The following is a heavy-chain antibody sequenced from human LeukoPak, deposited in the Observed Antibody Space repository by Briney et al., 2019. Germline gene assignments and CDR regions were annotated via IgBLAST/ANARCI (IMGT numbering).Heavy chain of an antibody. CDR2: INHSGST. V-gene: IGHV4-34*01. D-gene: IGHD6-6*01. CDR3: ARGTAGRPPYYFDF. Sequence: SETLSLTCAVYGVSFSGYYWSWIRQPPGKGLEWIGEINHSGSTNYNPSLKSRVTISVDTSKNQFSLKLSSVTAADTAVYYCARGTAGRPPYYFDFWGQGTLVTVSS. J-gene: IGHJ4*02. CDR1: GVSFSGYY.